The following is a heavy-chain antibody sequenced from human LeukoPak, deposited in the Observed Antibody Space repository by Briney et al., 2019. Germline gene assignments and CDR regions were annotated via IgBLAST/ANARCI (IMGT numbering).Heavy chain of an antibody. D-gene: IGHD3-10*02. CDR2: MSSSDDGR. Sequence: PGGSLRLSCAASGFTFSSYAMSWVRQAPGKGLEWVSAMSSSDDGRYYAASVRGRFTISGDTSRSTLYLQMNSLRAEDAAVYYCAELGITMIGGVWGKGTTVTISS. V-gene: IGHV3-23*01. CDR3: AELGITMIGGV. CDR1: GFTFSSYA. J-gene: IGHJ6*04.